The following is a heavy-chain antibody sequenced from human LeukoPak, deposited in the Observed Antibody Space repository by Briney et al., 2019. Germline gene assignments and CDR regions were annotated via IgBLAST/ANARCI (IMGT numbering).Heavy chain of an antibody. CDR1: GFTFDDCA. Sequence: GGSLRLSCAASGFTFDDCAMHWVRQAPGKGLEWVSLISGDGGSTYYADSVKGRFTISRDNSKNSLYLQMNSLGTEDTALYYCAKDMTMDNWNYHWFDPWGQGTLVTVSS. D-gene: IGHD1-7*01. V-gene: IGHV3-43*02. J-gene: IGHJ5*02. CDR2: ISGDGGST. CDR3: AKDMTMDNWNYHWFDP.